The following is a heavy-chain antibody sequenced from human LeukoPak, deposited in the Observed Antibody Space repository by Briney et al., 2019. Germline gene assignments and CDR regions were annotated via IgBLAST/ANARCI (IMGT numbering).Heavy chain of an antibody. Sequence: PSETLSLTCAVYGGSFSGYYWSWIRRPPGKGLEWIGEINHSGSTNYNPSLKSRVTISVDTSKNQFSLKLSSVTAADTAVFYCAERGYSGYDNQRYYYYGMDVWGKGTTVTVSS. CDR2: INHSGST. CDR1: GGSFSGYY. CDR3: AERGYSGYDNQRYYYYGMDV. J-gene: IGHJ6*04. V-gene: IGHV4-34*01. D-gene: IGHD5-12*01.